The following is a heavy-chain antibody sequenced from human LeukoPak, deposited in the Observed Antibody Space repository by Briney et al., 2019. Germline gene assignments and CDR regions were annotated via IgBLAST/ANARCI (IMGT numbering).Heavy chain of an antibody. Sequence: ASVKVSCKASGYTFTSYGISWVRQAPGQGLEWMGWISAYNGNTNYAQKLQGRVTMTTDTSTSTAYMELRSLRSDDTAVYYCAGDLGRSGSYENFDYWGQGTLVTVSS. CDR1: GYTFTSYG. CDR3: AGDLGRSGSYENFDY. V-gene: IGHV1-18*01. CDR2: ISAYNGNT. D-gene: IGHD1-26*01. J-gene: IGHJ4*02.